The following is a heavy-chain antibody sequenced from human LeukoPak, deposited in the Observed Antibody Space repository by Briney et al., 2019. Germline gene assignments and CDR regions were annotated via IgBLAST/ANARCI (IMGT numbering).Heavy chain of an antibody. CDR2: ISYDGSNK. D-gene: IGHD4-17*01. V-gene: IGHV3-30*18. CDR3: AKEITYGDYGGLDY. CDR1: GFTFSSYG. J-gene: IGHJ4*02. Sequence: PGRSLRLSCAASGFTFSSYGMHWVRQAPGKGLEWVAVISYDGSNKYYADSVKGRFTISRDNSKNTLYLQMNSLRAEDTAVYYFAKEITYGDYGGLDYWGQGTLVTVP.